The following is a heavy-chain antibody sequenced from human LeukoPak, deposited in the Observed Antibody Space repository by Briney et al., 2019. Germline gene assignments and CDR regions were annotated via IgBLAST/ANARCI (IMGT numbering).Heavy chain of an antibody. CDR2: ISSTGGTI. CDR1: VFTLSSSE. CDR3: ARSGKHLFAF. V-gene: IGHV3-48*03. Sequence: GESLRLSCAASVFTLSSSEMNWVREAPGKGLEWVSYISSTGGTISYAASVTGRFTISRDNAKNSLYLQMNSLRAEDTAIYYCARSGKHLFAFWGQGTLVTVSS. D-gene: IGHD1-26*01. J-gene: IGHJ4*02.